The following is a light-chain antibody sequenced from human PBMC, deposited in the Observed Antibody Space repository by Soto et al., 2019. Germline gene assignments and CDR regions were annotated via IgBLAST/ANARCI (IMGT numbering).Light chain of an antibody. Sequence: DIQMTQSPSTLSASVGDRVTITCRASQSISSWLAWYQQKPGKAPKLLIYKASTLESGVPSRFSSSGSGTEFTLTISSLQPDDFATYYCQQYNSDSQTFGQGTKVEIK. J-gene: IGKJ1*01. CDR3: QQYNSDSQT. CDR2: KAS. CDR1: QSISSW. V-gene: IGKV1-5*03.